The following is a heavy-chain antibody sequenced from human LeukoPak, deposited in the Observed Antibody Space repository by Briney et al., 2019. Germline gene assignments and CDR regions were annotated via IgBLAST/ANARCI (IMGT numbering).Heavy chain of an antibody. CDR3: ARETVDGDRNWFDP. Sequence: ASVKVSCKASGGTFISYAISWVRQAPGQGLEWMGRIIPILGIANYAQKFQGRVTITADKTTSTAYMELSSLRSEDTAVYYCARETVDGDRNWFDPWGQGTLVTVST. CDR1: GGTFISYA. J-gene: IGHJ5*02. D-gene: IGHD4-17*01. CDR2: IIPILGIA. V-gene: IGHV1-69*04.